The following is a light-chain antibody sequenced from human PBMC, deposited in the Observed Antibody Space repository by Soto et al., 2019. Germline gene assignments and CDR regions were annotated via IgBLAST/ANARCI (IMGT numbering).Light chain of an antibody. V-gene: IGKV1-39*01. CDR3: QQSYSTPSIT. J-gene: IGKJ5*01. CDR1: QSISRN. Sequence: DIQMTQSPSSLSASVGDRVTITCRASQSISRNLNWYQQKAGKAPKLLIYAATSLQSGVPLRFSGSGSGTDFTLTISSLQPEDFASYYCQQSYSTPSITFGQGTRLEIK. CDR2: AAT.